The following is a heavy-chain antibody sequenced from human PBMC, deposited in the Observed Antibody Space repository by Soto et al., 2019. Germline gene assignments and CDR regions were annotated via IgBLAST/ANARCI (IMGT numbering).Heavy chain of an antibody. Sequence: QVQLVQSGAEVKKPGSSVKVSCKASGGTFSSYAISWVRQAPGQGLEWMGGIIPIFGTANYAQKFQGRVRITADDSTSTANMELSSLRSEDTAVYYCARDTIRVLRFLEWYDRNYYYGMDVWGQGTTVTVSS. J-gene: IGHJ6*02. CDR2: IIPIFGTA. V-gene: IGHV1-69*01. D-gene: IGHD3-3*01. CDR1: GGTFSSYA. CDR3: ARDTIRVLRFLEWYDRNYYYGMDV.